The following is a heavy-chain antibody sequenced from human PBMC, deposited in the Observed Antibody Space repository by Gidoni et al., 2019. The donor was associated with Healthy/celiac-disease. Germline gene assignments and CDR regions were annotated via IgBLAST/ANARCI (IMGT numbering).Heavy chain of an antibody. V-gene: IGHV3-48*02. J-gene: IGHJ4*02. D-gene: IGHD2-21*02. Sequence: EVQLVESGVGLVQPGGSLRLSCAASGFTFSSYSMNWVRQAPGKGLEWVSYMSSSSSTIYYADSVKGRFTISRENAKNSLYLQMNSLRDEDTAVYYCARDPAYCGGDCYPFDYWGQGTLVTVSS. CDR2: MSSSSSTI. CDR1: GFTFSSYS. CDR3: ARDPAYCGGDCYPFDY.